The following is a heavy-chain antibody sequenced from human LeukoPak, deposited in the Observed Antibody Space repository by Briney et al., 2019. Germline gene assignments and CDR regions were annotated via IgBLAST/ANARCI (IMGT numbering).Heavy chain of an antibody. D-gene: IGHD3-3*01. V-gene: IGHV4-59*11. CDR2: IYNSGST. Sequence: SETLSLTCTVSGGSISSHYWSWIRQPPGMGLEWIVNIYNSGSTNYNPSLKSRVTISVDTSKNQFSLKLRSVTAADTAVYYCARGFWSRGYYHMDVWGKGTTVTVSS. CDR1: GGSISSHY. CDR3: ARGFWSRGYYHMDV. J-gene: IGHJ6*03.